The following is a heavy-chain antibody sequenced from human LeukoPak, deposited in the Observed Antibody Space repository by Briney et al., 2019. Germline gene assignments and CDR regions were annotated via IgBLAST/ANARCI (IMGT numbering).Heavy chain of an antibody. V-gene: IGHV1-8*03. CDR1: GYTSTSYD. Sequence: ASVKVSCKASGYTSTSYDINWVRQAPGQGLEWMGWMNPNSGNTGYAQKFQGRVTITRNTSISTAYMELSSLRSEDTAVYYCATMFPVDTAMWSNYMDVWGKGTTVTVSS. CDR2: MNPNSGNT. D-gene: IGHD5-18*01. J-gene: IGHJ6*03. CDR3: ATMFPVDTAMWSNYMDV.